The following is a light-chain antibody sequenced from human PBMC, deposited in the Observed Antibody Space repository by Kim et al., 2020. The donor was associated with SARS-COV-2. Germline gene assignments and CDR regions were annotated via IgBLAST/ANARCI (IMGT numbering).Light chain of an antibody. V-gene: IGLV1-44*01. CDR1: DSNIGRNS. Sequence: QSVLTQPPSASGTPGQTVTMSCSGSDSNIGRNSVKWYQQLPGLAPRLLIYTNDQRPSGVPDRFSGSRSGTAASLAISGLQSEDEAEYYCAVWDDSLDGHLLFGGGTQLTVL. CDR2: TND. J-gene: IGLJ2*01. CDR3: AVWDDSLDGHLL.